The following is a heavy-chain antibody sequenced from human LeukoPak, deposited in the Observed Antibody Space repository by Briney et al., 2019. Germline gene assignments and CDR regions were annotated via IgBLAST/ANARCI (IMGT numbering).Heavy chain of an antibody. Sequence: GASVKVSCRASGYSFTGYYLHWVRQAPGQGLEWMGWINPNSSATNFAPKFQGRVTLTTDTSINSVYMELNRLRSDDTALYYCARVLTDGYNNGNFLHWGQGTLVIVSS. J-gene: IGHJ1*01. D-gene: IGHD5-24*01. V-gene: IGHV1-2*02. CDR3: ARVLTDGYNNGNFLH. CDR2: INPNSSAT. CDR1: GYSFTGYY.